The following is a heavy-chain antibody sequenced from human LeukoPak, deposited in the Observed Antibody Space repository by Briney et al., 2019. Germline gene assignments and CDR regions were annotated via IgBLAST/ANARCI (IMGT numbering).Heavy chain of an antibody. Sequence: GGSLRLSCAVSGFTFSSYSMNWVRQAPGKGLEWVSSVTGSGSYIYYADSVKGRFTISRDNAKNSLYLQMNSLRPEDTAVYYCVRGSSGTAVRGISWAWFDPWGQGTLVTVSS. V-gene: IGHV3-21*04. CDR1: GFTFSSYS. CDR3: VRGSSGTAVRGISWAWFDP. CDR2: VTGSGSYI. J-gene: IGHJ5*02. D-gene: IGHD3-10*01.